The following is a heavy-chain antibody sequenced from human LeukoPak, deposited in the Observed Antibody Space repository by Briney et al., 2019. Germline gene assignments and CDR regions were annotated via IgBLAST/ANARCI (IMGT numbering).Heavy chain of an antibody. CDR1: GFSFRSHW. Sequence: GGSLRLSCVGSGFSFRSHWVNWVRQSPGKGLEWVANIKPDGSDKYYVDSARGRFTVSRDNAKNSAFLQMNSLRAEDTAIYYCATISAQTFDIWGRGTLVSVSS. CDR2: IKPDGSDK. CDR3: ATISAQTFDI. J-gene: IGHJ3*02. D-gene: IGHD5-24*01. V-gene: IGHV3-7*01.